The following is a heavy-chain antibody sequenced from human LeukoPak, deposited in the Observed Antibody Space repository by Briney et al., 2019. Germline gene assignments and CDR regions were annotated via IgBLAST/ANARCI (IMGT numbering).Heavy chain of an antibody. CDR3: AREQHRYYYDSSGYETDAFDI. J-gene: IGHJ3*02. Sequence: PSETLSLTCTVSGGSISSYYGSWIRQPAGKGLEWIGRIYTSGSTNYNPSLKSRVTMSVDTSKNQFSLKLSSVTGADTAVYYCAREQHRYYYDSSGYETDAFDIWGQGTMVTVSS. CDR2: IYTSGST. D-gene: IGHD3-22*01. V-gene: IGHV4-4*07. CDR1: GGSISSYY.